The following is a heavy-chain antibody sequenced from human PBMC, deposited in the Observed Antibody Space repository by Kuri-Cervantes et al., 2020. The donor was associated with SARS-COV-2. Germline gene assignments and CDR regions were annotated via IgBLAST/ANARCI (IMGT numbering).Heavy chain of an antibody. CDR1: GFTFSSYA. V-gene: IGHV3-30*04. CDR3: ARGRECSSSSCYSVGNWFDP. CDR2: ISYDGDNK. Sequence: GESLKISCAASGFTFSSYAMHWVRQAPGKGLEWVAVISYDGDNKYYGDSVKGRFTISRDNSKNTVYLQMNSLRPEDTAVYYCARGRECSSSSCYSVGNWFDPWGQGTLVTVSS. D-gene: IGHD2-2*01. J-gene: IGHJ5*02.